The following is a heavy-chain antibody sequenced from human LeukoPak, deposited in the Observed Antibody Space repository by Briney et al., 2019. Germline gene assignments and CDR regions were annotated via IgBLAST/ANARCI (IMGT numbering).Heavy chain of an antibody. J-gene: IGHJ4*02. CDR3: ARDRGYYRQIPYYFDY. Sequence: ATVKVSCKASGYTFTSYGISWVRQAPGQGLEWMGWISAYNGNTNYAQKLQGRVTMTTDTSTSTAYMELRSLRSDDTAVYYCARDRGYYRQIPYYFDYWGQGTLVTVSS. CDR1: GYTFTSYG. D-gene: IGHD3-22*01. CDR2: ISAYNGNT. V-gene: IGHV1-18*01.